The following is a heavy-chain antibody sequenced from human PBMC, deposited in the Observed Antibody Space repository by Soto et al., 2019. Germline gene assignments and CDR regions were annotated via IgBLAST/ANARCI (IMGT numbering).Heavy chain of an antibody. CDR3: ARQIYDSDTGPNFQYYFDS. CDR2: FNPGGSDI. J-gene: IGHJ4*02. V-gene: IGHV5-51*01. CDR1: GYSFTSYW. D-gene: IGHD3-22*01. Sequence: ESLKISCRASGYSFTSYWIGWVRQMPGKDLEWMGLFNPGGSDIRYSPSFQGQVTISADRSISTAFLQWSSLKASDTAIYYCARQIYDSDTGPNFQYYFDSWGQGTPVTVS.